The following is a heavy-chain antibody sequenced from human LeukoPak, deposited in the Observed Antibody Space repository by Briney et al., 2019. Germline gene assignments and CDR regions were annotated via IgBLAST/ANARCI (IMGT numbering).Heavy chain of an antibody. CDR2: ISWNSGSI. CDR3: AKDMSSGFGELSLDY. D-gene: IGHD3-10*01. CDR1: GFTFDDYA. Sequence: PGGSLRLSCAASGFTFDDYAMHWVRQAPGKGLESVSGISWNSGSIGYADSVKGRFTISRDNAKNSLYLQMNSLRAEDTALYYCAKDMSSGFGELSLDYWGQRTQVTVSS. V-gene: IGHV3-9*01. J-gene: IGHJ4*02.